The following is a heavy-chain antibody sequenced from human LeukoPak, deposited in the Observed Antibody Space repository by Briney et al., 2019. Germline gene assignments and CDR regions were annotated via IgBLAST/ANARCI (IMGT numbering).Heavy chain of an antibody. V-gene: IGHV3-7*05. CDR2: IKQDGSEK. D-gene: IGHD6-19*01. CDR1: GFTFSSYE. Sequence: PGGSLRLSCAASGFTFSSYEMNWVRQAPGKGLEWVANIKQDGSEKYYVDSVKGRFTISRDNAKNSLYLQMNSLRVEDTAVYYCARVRLGALDFWGQGTLVTVSS. J-gene: IGHJ4*02. CDR3: ARVRLGALDF.